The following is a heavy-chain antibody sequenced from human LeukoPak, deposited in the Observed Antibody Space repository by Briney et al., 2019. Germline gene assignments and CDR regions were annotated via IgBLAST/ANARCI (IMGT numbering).Heavy chain of an antibody. D-gene: IGHD3-16*01. CDR3: ATERSRYFDY. Sequence: GGSLRLSCAASGFTFDEYTMHWVRQAPGKGLEWVSLITWDGGSTYYANSLKGRFTITRDNSENSLYLQMNSLRTEDTALYYCATERSRYFDYWGQGTLRTVSS. J-gene: IGHJ4*02. CDR2: ITWDGGST. CDR1: GFTFDEYT. V-gene: IGHV3-43*01.